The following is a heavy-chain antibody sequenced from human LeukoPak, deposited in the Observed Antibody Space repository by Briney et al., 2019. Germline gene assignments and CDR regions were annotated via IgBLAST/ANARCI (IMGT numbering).Heavy chain of an antibody. CDR2: INPNSGGT. Sequence: GASVTVSCEASGYTFTVYYMHWVRQAPGQGREWMGWINPNSGGTNYAQKFQGRVTMTRDTSISTAYMELSRLRSDDTAVYYCARDRGGSCWGQGTLVTVSS. CDR1: GYTFTVYY. J-gene: IGHJ4*02. V-gene: IGHV1-2*02. CDR3: ARDRGGSC. D-gene: IGHD2-15*01.